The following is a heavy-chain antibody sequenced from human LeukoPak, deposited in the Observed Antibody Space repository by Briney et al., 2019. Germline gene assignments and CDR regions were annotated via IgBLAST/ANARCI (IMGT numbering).Heavy chain of an antibody. CDR3: AGVPPNYDILTGYQGGAFDI. D-gene: IGHD3-9*01. Sequence: ASVKVSCKASGYTFTSYDINWVRRATGQGLEWMGWMNPNSGNTGYAQKFQGRVTMTRNTSISTAYMELSSLRSEDTAVYYCAGVPPNYDILTGYQGGAFDIWGQGTMVTVSS. J-gene: IGHJ3*02. V-gene: IGHV1-8*01. CDR2: MNPNSGNT. CDR1: GYTFTSYD.